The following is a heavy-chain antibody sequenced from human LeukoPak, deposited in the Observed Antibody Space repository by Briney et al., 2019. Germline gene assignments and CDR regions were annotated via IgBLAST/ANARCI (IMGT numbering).Heavy chain of an antibody. CDR3: TTDSAVLKGQPIDY. CDR1: GFTFSNAW. D-gene: IGHD2-2*01. J-gene: IGHJ4*02. Sequence: GGSLRLSCAASGFTFSNAWMSWVRQAPGKGLEWVGRIKSKTDGGTTDYAAPAKGRFTISRDDSKNTLYLQMNSLKTEDTAVYYCTTDSAVLKGQPIDYWGQGTLVTVSS. V-gene: IGHV3-15*01. CDR2: IKSKTDGGTT.